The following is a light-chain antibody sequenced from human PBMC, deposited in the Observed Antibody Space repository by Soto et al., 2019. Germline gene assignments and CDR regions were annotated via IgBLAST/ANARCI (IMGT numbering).Light chain of an antibody. J-gene: IGLJ2*01. CDR1: SSVVGTYNL. CDR2: EGN. CDR3: CSYAPSRTLL. Sequence: QSALTQPASVSGSPGGSITISCTGTSSVVGTYNLVTWYQQHPGRVPKLILYEGNKRPSGVSSRFSASKSGNTASLTISGLQAEDEADYFCCSYAPSRTLLFGGGTKVTLL. V-gene: IGLV2-23*01.